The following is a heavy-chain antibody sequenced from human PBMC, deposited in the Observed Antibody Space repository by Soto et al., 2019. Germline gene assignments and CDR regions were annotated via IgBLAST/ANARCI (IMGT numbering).Heavy chain of an antibody. J-gene: IGHJ2*01. Sequence: QVQLVQSGAEVKKPGSSVKVSCKASGGTFSSYAISWVRQAPGQGLEWMGGIISIFGTANYAQKFQGRVTITADESTSTAYMELSSLRSEDTAVYYCARAYYYGSGSYFPNWYFDLWGRGTLVTVSS. CDR1: GGTFSSYA. CDR2: IISIFGTA. CDR3: ARAYYYGSGSYFPNWYFDL. D-gene: IGHD3-10*01. V-gene: IGHV1-69*01.